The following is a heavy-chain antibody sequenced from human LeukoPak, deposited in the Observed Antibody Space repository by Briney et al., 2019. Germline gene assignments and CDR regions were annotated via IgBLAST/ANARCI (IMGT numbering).Heavy chain of an antibody. V-gene: IGHV3-7*01. D-gene: IGHD4-17*01. Sequence: GGSLRLSCAASGFTFSRHWMTWVRQAPGKGLEWVANIKHDGSEKNYVDSVKGRFTISRDNAKNSLYLQMNSLRAEDTAVYYCAVTTGSRGRDYWGQGTLVTVSS. CDR2: IKHDGSEK. CDR3: AVTTGSRGRDY. CDR1: GFTFSRHW. J-gene: IGHJ4*02.